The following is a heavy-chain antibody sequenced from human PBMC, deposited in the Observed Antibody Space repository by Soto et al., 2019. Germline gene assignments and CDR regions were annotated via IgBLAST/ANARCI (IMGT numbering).Heavy chain of an antibody. CDR2: ISGSGGST. J-gene: IGHJ6*02. Sequence: GGSLRLSCTASGFTFSSYAMSWVRQAPGKGLEWVSAISGSGGSTYYADSVKGRFTISRDNSKNTLYLQMNSLRAEDTAVYYCANTPLIAVADYYYGMDVWGQGTTVTVSS. V-gene: IGHV3-23*01. D-gene: IGHD6-19*01. CDR3: ANTPLIAVADYYYGMDV. CDR1: GFTFSSYA.